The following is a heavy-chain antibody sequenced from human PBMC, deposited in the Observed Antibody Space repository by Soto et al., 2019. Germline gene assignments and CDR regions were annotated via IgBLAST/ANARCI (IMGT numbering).Heavy chain of an antibody. CDR2: INHSGST. J-gene: IGHJ6*02. D-gene: IGHD2-2*03. Sequence: SETLSLTCAVYGGSFSGYYWSWIRQPPGKGLEWIGEINHSGSTNYNPSLKSRVTISVDTSKNQLSLKLSSVTAADTAVYYCARGWIFAYYGMDVWGQGTTVTVSS. V-gene: IGHV4-34*01. CDR1: GGSFSGYY. CDR3: ARGWIFAYYGMDV.